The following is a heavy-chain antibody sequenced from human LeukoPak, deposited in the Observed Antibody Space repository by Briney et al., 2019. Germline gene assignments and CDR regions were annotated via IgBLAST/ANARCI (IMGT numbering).Heavy chain of an antibody. CDR1: GFTFSSYA. D-gene: IGHD3-10*01. CDR3: ARDRGLWFGEIGWFDP. J-gene: IGHJ5*02. Sequence: GRSLRLSCAASGFTFSSYAMHWVRQAPGKGLEWVAVISYDGSNKYYADSVKGRFTISRDNSKNTLYLQTNSLRAEDTAVYYCARDRGLWFGEIGWFDPWGQGTLVTVSS. V-gene: IGHV3-30*04. CDR2: ISYDGSNK.